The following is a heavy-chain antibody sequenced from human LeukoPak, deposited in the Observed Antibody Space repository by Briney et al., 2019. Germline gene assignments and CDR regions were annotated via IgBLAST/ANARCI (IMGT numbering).Heavy chain of an antibody. Sequence: GGSLRLSCAASGFTVSSNYMSWVRQAPGKGLGWVSVTYSGGSTYYADSVKGRFTISRDNSKNTLYLQMNSLRAEDTAVYYCARDRTESYRMRYSSSSSWFDPWGQGTLVTVSS. D-gene: IGHD6-13*01. V-gene: IGHV3-66*01. CDR1: GFTVSSNY. CDR3: ARDRTESYRMRYSSSSSWFDP. J-gene: IGHJ5*02. CDR2: TYSGGST.